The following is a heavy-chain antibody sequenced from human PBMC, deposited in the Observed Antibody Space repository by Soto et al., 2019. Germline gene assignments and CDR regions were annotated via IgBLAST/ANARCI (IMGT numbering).Heavy chain of an antibody. V-gene: IGHV4-39*01. CDR3: ARHPPYSSSWPYFDY. J-gene: IGHJ4*02. D-gene: IGHD6-13*01. CDR1: GGSISSSRCH. Sequence: SETLSLTCTVSGGSISSSRCHWGWIRQPPGKGLEWIASIKYSGTTFYNPSLKSRVTLSVDTSKNQFALKLSSVTAADTAVYYCARHPPYSSSWPYFDYWGQGTLVTVSS. CDR2: IKYSGTT.